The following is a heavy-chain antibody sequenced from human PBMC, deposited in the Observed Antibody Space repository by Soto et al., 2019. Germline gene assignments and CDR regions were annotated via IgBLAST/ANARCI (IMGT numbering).Heavy chain of an antibody. CDR1: GGSISGYY. CDR2: MYNTGST. V-gene: IGHV4-59*01. D-gene: IGHD2-2*02. CDR3: ARLYGLDAFDS. J-gene: IGHJ3*02. Sequence: PSETLSLTCTVSGGSISGYYWSWIRQPPGKGLEWIGYMYNTGSTVYNPSFKSRVTISVDASKNQFSLKLSSVTAADTAVYYCARLYGLDAFDSWGQGTMVTVSS.